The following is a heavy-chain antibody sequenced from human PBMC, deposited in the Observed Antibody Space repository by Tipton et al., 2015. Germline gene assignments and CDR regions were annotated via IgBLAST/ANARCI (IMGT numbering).Heavy chain of an antibody. V-gene: IGHV4-31*02. CDR1: GGSISSGGYY. Sequence: LRLSCTVSGGSISSGGYYWSWIRQHPGKGLEWIGYIYYSGSTYFNPSLKSRVTISVDTSNNQFSLKLSSVTAADTAVYYCARGDDYFGSGISYYFDYWGQGSLVTVSA. CDR2: IYYSGST. J-gene: IGHJ4*02. D-gene: IGHD3-10*01. CDR3: ARGDDYFGSGISYYFDY.